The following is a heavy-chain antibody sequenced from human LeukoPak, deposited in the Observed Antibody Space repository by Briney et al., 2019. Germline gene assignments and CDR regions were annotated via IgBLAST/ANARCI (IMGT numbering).Heavy chain of an antibody. Sequence: GGSLRLSCAASGFTFSSYGVHWVRQAPGKGLERVAGISYDGSNKYYADSVKGRFTISRDNSKNTLYLQINSLRAEDTAVYYCARDMGTGYCSSARCYAFDYWGQGTLVTVSS. CDR2: ISYDGSNK. CDR1: GFTFSSYG. J-gene: IGHJ4*02. D-gene: IGHD2-2*01. CDR3: ARDMGTGYCSSARCYAFDY. V-gene: IGHV3-30*03.